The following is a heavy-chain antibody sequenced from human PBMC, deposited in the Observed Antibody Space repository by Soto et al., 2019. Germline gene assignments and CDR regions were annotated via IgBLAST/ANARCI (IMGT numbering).Heavy chain of an antibody. CDR2: IYHSGST. CDR1: GGSISSDGYS. V-gene: IGHV4-30-2*01. Sequence: QLQLQESGSGLVKPSQTLSLTCAVSGGSISSDGYSWSWIRQPPGKGLEWIGYIYHSGSTYYNPSLKSRVTMSVDRSKNQFSLNLSSVTAADTAMYYCARVRPRCINGICNGGYFFDYWGQGTLVTVSS. J-gene: IGHJ4*02. D-gene: IGHD2-8*01. CDR3: ARVRPRCINGICNGGYFFDY.